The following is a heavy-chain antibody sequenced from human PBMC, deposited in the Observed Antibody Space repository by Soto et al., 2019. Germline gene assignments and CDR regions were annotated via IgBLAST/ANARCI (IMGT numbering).Heavy chain of an antibody. V-gene: IGHV3-23*01. CDR1: GFTFKNFA. J-gene: IGHJ5*02. CDR2: IHGGRGGA. Sequence: EAQLLASGGGLVQPRGSLRVSCAASGFTFKNFAMSWVRQTPGKGLEWVSSIHGGRGGAEYTDSVKGRFTVSRDDSRGTMYLQMSSLRVDDTAVYYCAKDAVSGHGEWDYFDPWGQGTLVTVSS. CDR3: AKDAVSGHGEWDYFDP. D-gene: IGHD3-10*01.